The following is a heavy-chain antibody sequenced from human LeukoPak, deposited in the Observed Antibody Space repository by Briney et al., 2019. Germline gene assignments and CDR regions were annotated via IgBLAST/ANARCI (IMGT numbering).Heavy chain of an antibody. V-gene: IGHV3-48*04. J-gene: IGHJ6*02. D-gene: IGHD2-15*01. Sequence: GGSLRLSCSASEFTFNNYGMHWVRQTPGKGLECISYISSSGYSIYHADSVKGRFTISRDNAKKSLYLQMNSLRVEDTAVYYCARGLSYYYGMDVWGQGTTVTVSS. CDR1: EFTFNNYG. CDR3: ARGLSYYYGMDV. CDR2: ISSSGYSI.